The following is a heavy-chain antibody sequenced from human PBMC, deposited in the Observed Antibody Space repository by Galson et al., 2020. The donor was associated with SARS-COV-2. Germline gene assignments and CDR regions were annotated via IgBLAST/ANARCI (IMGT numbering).Heavy chain of an antibody. Sequence: SETLYLTCSVSGASISGDYWNWIRQSPGKGLEWIGYIYYSGTTRTNYNPSLKSRVTMSVDTSKNHFSLRLTSVTAADTAVYFCVRSPGGTRADSWGQGTLVTVSS. V-gene: IGHV4-59*01. D-gene: IGHD3-16*01. CDR2: IYYSGTTRT. CDR3: VRSPGGTRADS. CDR1: GASISGDY. J-gene: IGHJ4*02.